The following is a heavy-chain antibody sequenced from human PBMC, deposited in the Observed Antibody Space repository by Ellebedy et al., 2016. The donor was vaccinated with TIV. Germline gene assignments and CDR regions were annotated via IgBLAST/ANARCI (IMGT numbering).Heavy chain of an antibody. Sequence: ASVKVSCXASGYTFTSYYMHWVRQAPGQGLEWMGIINPSGGSTSYAQKFQGRVTMTRDTSTSTVYMELSSLRSEDTAVYYCARDIPGPPYSSSPYMDVWGKGTTVTVSS. CDR3: ARDIPGPPYSSSPYMDV. V-gene: IGHV1-46*01. CDR2: INPSGGST. CDR1: GYTFTSYY. D-gene: IGHD6-6*01. J-gene: IGHJ6*03.